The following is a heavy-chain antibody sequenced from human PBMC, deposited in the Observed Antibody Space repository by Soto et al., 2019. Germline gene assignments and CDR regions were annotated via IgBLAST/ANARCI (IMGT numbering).Heavy chain of an antibody. CDR3: ARPLGNLDSPDYGMDV. CDR2: IWYDGSNK. Sequence: QVQLVESGGCVVQPGRSLRLSCAASGFTFSSYGMHWVRQAPGKGLEWVAVIWYDGSNKYYADSVKGRFTISRDNSKNKLYLQMNSLRAEDTAVYYCARPLGNLDSPDYGMDVWGQGTTVTVSS. J-gene: IGHJ6*02. D-gene: IGHD1-7*01. CDR1: GFTFSSYG. V-gene: IGHV3-33*01.